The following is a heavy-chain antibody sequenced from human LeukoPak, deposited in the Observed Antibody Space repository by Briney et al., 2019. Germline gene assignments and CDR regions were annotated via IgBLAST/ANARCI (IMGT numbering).Heavy chain of an antibody. CDR3: AKGREQLDY. J-gene: IGHJ4*02. D-gene: IGHD6-13*01. Sequence: PGGSLRLSCAASGFTFRGYAMNWVRQAPGKGLEWVSGISGSGGSTYYADSVKGRLAISRDNSKNTLYLQMNTLRAEDTAIYYCAKGREQLDYWGQGTLVTVSS. V-gene: IGHV3-23*01. CDR2: ISGSGGST. CDR1: GFTFRGYA.